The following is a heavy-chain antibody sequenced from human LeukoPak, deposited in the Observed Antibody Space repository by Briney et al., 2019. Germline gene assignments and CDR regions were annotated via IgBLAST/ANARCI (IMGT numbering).Heavy chain of an antibody. CDR2: IQYDGSNK. CDR3: AKFGVYGDPLDF. CDR1: GFTFSNYG. D-gene: IGHD4-17*01. V-gene: IGHV3-30*02. J-gene: IGHJ4*02. Sequence: GGSLRLSCAASGFTFSNYGMHWVRQAPGKGLEWVTFIQYDGSNKFYADSVKGRFTISRDNSKYTLYLQMNSLRAEDTAVYYCAKFGVYGDPLDFWGQGSLVTVSS.